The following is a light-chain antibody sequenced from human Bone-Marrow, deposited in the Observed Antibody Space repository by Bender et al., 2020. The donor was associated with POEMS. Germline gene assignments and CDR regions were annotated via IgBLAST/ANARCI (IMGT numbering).Light chain of an antibody. Sequence: QSALSQPALVSGSPGQSITISCTGSSSDVGGYNYVSWYQQFPGEVPKLVIYDVSDRPSGVSNRFSGSKSGNTASLTISGLQAEDEAEYDCCSYTSRDTALFGGGTKLTVL. CDR1: SSDVGGYNY. CDR2: DVS. J-gene: IGLJ2*01. CDR3: CSYTSRDTAL. V-gene: IGLV2-14*03.